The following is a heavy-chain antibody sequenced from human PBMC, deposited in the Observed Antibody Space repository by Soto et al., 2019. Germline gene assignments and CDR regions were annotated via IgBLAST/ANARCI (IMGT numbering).Heavy chain of an antibody. V-gene: IGHV2-5*02. CDR3: AHNNYDASGSIY. D-gene: IGHD3-10*01. J-gene: IGHJ4*02. CDR2: IYWDNDK. CDR1: GFSLNTRGVG. Sequence: QITLKESGPTLVKPTQTLTLTCAFSGFSLNTRGVGVGWIRQPPGKALQWLALIYWDNDKRYSPSLKSRLTITKDTPKNHVVRMMTDMDPVDTATYYCAHNNYDASGSIYWGQGTLVTVSS.